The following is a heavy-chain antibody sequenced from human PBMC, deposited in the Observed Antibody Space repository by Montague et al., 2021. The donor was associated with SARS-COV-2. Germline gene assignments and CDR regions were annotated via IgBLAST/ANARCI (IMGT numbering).Heavy chain of an antibody. V-gene: IGHV4-4*07. CDR1: GGSISSYY. D-gene: IGHD2-2*01. J-gene: IGHJ3*02. Sequence: SETLSLTCTVSGGSISSYYWSWIRQPAGKGLEWIGRIYTSGSTNYNPSLKSRVTMSVDTSKNQFSLKLSSVTAADTAVYYCARDPAYCSSTSCYDGAFDIWGQGTMVTVSS. CDR3: ARDPAYCSSTSCYDGAFDI. CDR2: IYTSGST.